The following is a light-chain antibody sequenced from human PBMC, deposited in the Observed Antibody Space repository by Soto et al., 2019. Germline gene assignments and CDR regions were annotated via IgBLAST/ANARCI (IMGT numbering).Light chain of an antibody. CDR3: QQYGRSPPT. CDR1: QSVSSTY. Sequence: EIVLTQSPGTLSLSPGEGPTLSCRASQSVSSTYLAWYQQRPGRAPRLLIYGASSRATGIPDRFSGSGSGTDFTLTISRLEPEDYAVYYCQQYGRSPPTFGQGTKVDIK. J-gene: IGKJ1*01. V-gene: IGKV3-20*01. CDR2: GAS.